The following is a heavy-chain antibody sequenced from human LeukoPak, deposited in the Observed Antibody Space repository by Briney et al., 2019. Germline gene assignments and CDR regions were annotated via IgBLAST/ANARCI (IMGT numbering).Heavy chain of an antibody. Sequence: GGSLRLSCAASGFTFSSYAMSWVRPAPGEGRGWVSAISGSGGSTYYADSVKGRFTISRDNSKNTLYLQMNSLRAEDTAVYYCAKHSYNYDSCGYSFGGQGTLVTVSS. V-gene: IGHV3-23*01. CDR3: AKHSYNYDSCGYSF. CDR2: ISGSGGST. CDR1: GFTFSSYA. D-gene: IGHD3-22*01. J-gene: IGHJ4*02.